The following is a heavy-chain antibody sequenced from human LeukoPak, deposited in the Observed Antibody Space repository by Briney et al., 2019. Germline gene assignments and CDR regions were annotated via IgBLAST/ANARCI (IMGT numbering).Heavy chain of an antibody. V-gene: IGHV3-23*01. CDR2: IYENGGTT. CDR3: AKDFRIGYSAHFDY. D-gene: IGHD2-21*01. Sequence: KAGGSLRLSCVGSGFTFRSHAMSWVRQAPEKGLEFVSGIYENGGTTYYADSVKGRFSISRDNSKNTLYLQMDSLRGEDTAVYYCAKDFRIGYSAHFDYWGQGALVTASS. CDR1: GFTFRSHA. J-gene: IGHJ4*02.